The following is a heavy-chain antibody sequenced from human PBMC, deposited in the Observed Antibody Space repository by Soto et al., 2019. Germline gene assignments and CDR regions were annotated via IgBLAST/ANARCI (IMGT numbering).Heavy chain of an antibody. D-gene: IGHD6-19*01. V-gene: IGHV1-18*01. Sequence: QVQLVQSGAEVKKPGASVKVSCKTSGYSFTRYGISWVRPAPGQGLEWMGWISAYNGNTSYAQKLQGRVTMTTDTSTSTAYMELRSLRSDDTAVYFCARDRLPSQGQWLAAFDSWGQGTLVTVSS. J-gene: IGHJ4*02. CDR3: ARDRLPSQGQWLAAFDS. CDR1: GYSFTRYG. CDR2: ISAYNGNT.